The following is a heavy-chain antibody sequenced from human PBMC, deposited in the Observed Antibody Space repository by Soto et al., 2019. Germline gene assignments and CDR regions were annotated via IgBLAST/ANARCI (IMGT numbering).Heavy chain of an antibody. V-gene: IGHV1-3*01. CDR3: ASEIDATTATSLDY. CDR1: GYTFSGSV. D-gene: IGHD4-17*01. CDR2: INADNGNT. Sequence: QVQLVQSGAEVKKPGASVKVSCKASGYTFSGSVMHWVRQAPGQGLEWMGWINADNGNTKYSQKFQGRVTMTWDTSASTAYMELSSLRSEDTAIDYCASEIDATTATSLDYWGQGTLVTVSS. J-gene: IGHJ4*02.